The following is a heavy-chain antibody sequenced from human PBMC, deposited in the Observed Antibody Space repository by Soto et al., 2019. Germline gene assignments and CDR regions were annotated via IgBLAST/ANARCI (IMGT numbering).Heavy chain of an antibody. D-gene: IGHD6-19*01. V-gene: IGHV4-61*01. CDR3: SRVRSAGIDY. CDR2: IYYSGST. Sequence: QVQLQESGPGLVKPSETLSLTCAVSGVSVSSGRYYWCWIRQPPGKGLEWIGYIYYSGSTNYNPSLKIRVTISVDTSKNQFALKLSSVTAADTAVYYCSRVRSAGIDYWGQGTLVTVSS. CDR1: GVSVSSGRYY. J-gene: IGHJ4*02.